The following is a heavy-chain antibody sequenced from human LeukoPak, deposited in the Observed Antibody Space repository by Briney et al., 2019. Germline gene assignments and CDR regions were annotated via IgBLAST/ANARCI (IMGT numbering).Heavy chain of an antibody. D-gene: IGHD6-13*01. J-gene: IGHJ4*02. V-gene: IGHV3-48*03. CDR2: ISSSGSTI. Sequence: GGSLRLSCAASGFTFSSYEMNWVRQAPGKGLEWVSYISSSGSTIYYADSVKGRFTISRDNAKNSLYLQMNSLRAEDTAVYYCARADSSSWYLFDYWGQGTLVTVSS. CDR3: ARADSSSWYLFDY. CDR1: GFTFSSYE.